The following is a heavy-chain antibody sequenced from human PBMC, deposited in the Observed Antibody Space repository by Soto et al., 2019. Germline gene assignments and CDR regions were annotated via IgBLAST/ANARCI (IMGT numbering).Heavy chain of an antibody. CDR1: GGSISSPHDY. V-gene: IGHV4-39*07. CDR3: ASKKDYDILTGKTYYYGMDV. Sequence: SETLSLTCTVSGGSISSPHDYWAWIRQSPGRGLEWIGSIYYSGSTYYSPSLKSRVTLSVDTSKNQFSLTLSSVTAADTAVYYCASKKDYDILTGKTYYYGMDVWGQGTTVTVSS. J-gene: IGHJ6*02. CDR2: IYYSGST. D-gene: IGHD3-9*01.